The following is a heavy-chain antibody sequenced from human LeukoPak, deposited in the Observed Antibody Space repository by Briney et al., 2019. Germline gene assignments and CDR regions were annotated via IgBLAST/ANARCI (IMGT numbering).Heavy chain of an antibody. CDR3: ARFCSGGGCYHNWFDP. J-gene: IGHJ5*02. Sequence: ASVKVSCKASGYTFTSYGISWVRQAPGQRLEWMGWISVYNGHTNYAQKLQDRVTMTTDTATNTAYMGLRSLRSDDTAVYHCARFCSGGGCYHNWFDPWGQGTLVTVSS. D-gene: IGHD2-15*01. V-gene: IGHV1-18*01. CDR2: ISVYNGHT. CDR1: GYTFTSYG.